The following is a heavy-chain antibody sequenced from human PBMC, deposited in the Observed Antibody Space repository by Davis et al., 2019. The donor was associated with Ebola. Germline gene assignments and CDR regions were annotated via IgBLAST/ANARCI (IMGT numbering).Heavy chain of an antibody. CDR3: AKGPIVGATNWFDP. V-gene: IGHV3-23*01. Sequence: GESLKISCAASGFTFSSYAMSWVRQAPGKGLEWVSAISGSGGSTYYADSVKGRFTISRDNSKNTLYLQMNSLRAEDTAVYYCAKGPIVGATNWFDPWGQGTLVTVSS. J-gene: IGHJ5*02. D-gene: IGHD1-26*01. CDR2: ISGSGGST. CDR1: GFTFSSYA.